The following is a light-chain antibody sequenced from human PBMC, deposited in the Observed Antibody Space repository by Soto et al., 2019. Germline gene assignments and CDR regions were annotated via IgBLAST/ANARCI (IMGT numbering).Light chain of an antibody. CDR2: LGS. Sequence: DIVMTQSPLSLPVTPGEPASISCMSSESLLHSNGYNYLDWYLQKPGQSPQLLIFLGSNRASGVPDRFSGNGSGTDFTLKISRVEAEDVGVYYCMQALQTPWTFGQGTKVDIK. J-gene: IGKJ1*01. CDR1: ESLLHSNGYNY. V-gene: IGKV2-28*01. CDR3: MQALQTPWT.